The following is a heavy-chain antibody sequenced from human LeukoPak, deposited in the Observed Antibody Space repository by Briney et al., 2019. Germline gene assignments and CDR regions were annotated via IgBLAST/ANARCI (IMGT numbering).Heavy chain of an antibody. CDR1: GFTVSSNY. CDR2: IYSGGSK. Sequence: GGSLRLSCAASGFTVSSNYMSWVRQAPGKGLEWVSVIYSGGSKYYADSVKGRFTISRDNSKNTLYLQMNSLRAEDTAVYYCAREDIVATIARYYYYGMDVWGQGTTVTVSS. D-gene: IGHD5-12*01. V-gene: IGHV3-66*02. CDR3: AREDIVATIARYYYYGMDV. J-gene: IGHJ6*02.